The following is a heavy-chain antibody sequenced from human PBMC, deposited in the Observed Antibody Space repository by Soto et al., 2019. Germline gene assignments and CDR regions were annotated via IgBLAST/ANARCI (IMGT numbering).Heavy chain of an antibody. Sequence: SEILSLTCTVSGGSISSYYWSWIRQPPGKGLEWIGYIYYSGSTNYNPSLKSRVTISVDTSKNQFSLKLSSVTAADTAVYYCARDNGYSYGYTLDHWGQGTLVTVSS. CDR2: IYYSGST. D-gene: IGHD5-18*01. CDR3: ARDNGYSYGYTLDH. V-gene: IGHV4-59*01. J-gene: IGHJ4*02. CDR1: GGSISSYY.